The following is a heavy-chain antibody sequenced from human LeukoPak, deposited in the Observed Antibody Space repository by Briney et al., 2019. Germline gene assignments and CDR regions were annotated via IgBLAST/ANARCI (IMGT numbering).Heavy chain of an antibody. V-gene: IGHV4-4*07. D-gene: IGHD3-22*01. CDR1: GGSISSYY. J-gene: IGHJ4*02. CDR2: IYTSGST. CDR3: ARDSFSITMIVVVNTFDY. Sequence: SETLSLTCTVSGGSISSYYWSWIRQPAGKGLEWIGRIYTSGSTNYNPSLKSRVTMSVDTSKNQFSLKLSSVTAADTAVYYCARDSFSITMIVVVNTFDYWGQGTLVTVSS.